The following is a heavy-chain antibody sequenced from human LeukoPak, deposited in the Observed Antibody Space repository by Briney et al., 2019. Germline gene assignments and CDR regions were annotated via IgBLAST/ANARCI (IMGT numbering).Heavy chain of an antibody. V-gene: IGHV1-24*01. D-gene: IGHD5-18*01. J-gene: IGHJ4*02. CDR2: SDPEDGET. CDR3: ATVVGYSYGQGPFDY. Sequence: ASVKVSCKVSGYTLTELSMHWVRQAPGKGLEWMGGSDPEDGETIYAQKFQGRVTMTEDTSTDTAYMELSSLRSEDTAVYYCATVVGYSYGQGPFDYWGQGTLVTVSS. CDR1: GYTLTELS.